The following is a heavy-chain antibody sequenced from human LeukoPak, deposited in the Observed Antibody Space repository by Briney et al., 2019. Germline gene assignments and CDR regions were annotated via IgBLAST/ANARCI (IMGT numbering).Heavy chain of an antibody. CDR1: GFTFSSYG. Sequence: TGRSLRLSCAASGFTFSSYGMHWVRQAPGKGLEWVAVIWYDGSNKYYADSVKGRFTISRDNSKNTLYLQMNSLRAEDTAVYYCARNPTSSYRSSGWYGGNYYYGMDVWGQGTTVTVSS. V-gene: IGHV3-33*01. D-gene: IGHD6-19*01. CDR3: ARNPTSSYRSSGWYGGNYYYGMDV. CDR2: IWYDGSNK. J-gene: IGHJ6*02.